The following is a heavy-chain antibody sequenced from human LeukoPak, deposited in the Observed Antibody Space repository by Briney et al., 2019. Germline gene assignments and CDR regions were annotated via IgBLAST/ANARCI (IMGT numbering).Heavy chain of an antibody. CDR3: ARESGYCSSTSCYTDY. CDR2: ISSSSSTI. D-gene: IGHD2-2*02. Sequence: PGGSLRLSCAASGFTFSSYSMNWVRQAPGKGLEWVSYISSSSSTIYYADSVKGRFTISRDNAKNSLYLQMNSLRAEDTAVYYCARESGYCSSTSCYTDYWGRGTLVTVSS. J-gene: IGHJ4*02. V-gene: IGHV3-48*04. CDR1: GFTFSSYS.